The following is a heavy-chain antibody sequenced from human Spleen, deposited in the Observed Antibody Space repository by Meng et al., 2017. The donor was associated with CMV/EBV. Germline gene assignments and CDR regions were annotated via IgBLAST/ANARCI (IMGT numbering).Heavy chain of an antibody. CDR1: GFPFSSYG. D-gene: IGHD3-10*01. CDR2: IWYDGTTK. Sequence: SCAESGFPFSSYGMHWVRQAPGKGLEWVAVIWYDGTTKYYADSVTGRFIISRDNSKNTLFLQMNSLRAEDTAVYYCATLAVRQGALYWGQGTLVTVS. V-gene: IGHV3-33*01. CDR3: ATLAVRQGALY. J-gene: IGHJ4*01.